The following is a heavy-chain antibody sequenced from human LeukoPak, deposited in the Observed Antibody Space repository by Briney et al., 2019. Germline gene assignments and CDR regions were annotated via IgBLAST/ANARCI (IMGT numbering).Heavy chain of an antibody. D-gene: IGHD6-19*01. Sequence: AASVKVSCKASGYTFTGYYMHWVRQAPGQGLEWMGWINPNSGGTNYAQKFQGRVTMTRDTSISTAYMELSRLRSDDTAVYYCTREQWLQPFDYWGQGTLVTVSS. CDR2: INPNSGGT. CDR1: GYTFTGYY. CDR3: TREQWLQPFDY. V-gene: IGHV1-2*02. J-gene: IGHJ4*02.